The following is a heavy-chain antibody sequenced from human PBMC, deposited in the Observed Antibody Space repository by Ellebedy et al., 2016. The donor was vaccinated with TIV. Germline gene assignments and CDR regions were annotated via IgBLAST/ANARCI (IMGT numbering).Heavy chain of an antibody. CDR1: GYTFTGYY. D-gene: IGHD1-26*01. J-gene: IGHJ4*02. CDR2: ISAYNGNT. CDR3: ARDKRGVGLDY. V-gene: IGHV1-18*04. Sequence: ASVKVSCXASGYTFTGYYMHWVRQAPGQGLEWMGWISAYNGNTNYAQKLQGRVTMTTDTSTSTAYMELRSLRSDDTAVYYCARDKRGVGLDYWGQGTLVTVSS.